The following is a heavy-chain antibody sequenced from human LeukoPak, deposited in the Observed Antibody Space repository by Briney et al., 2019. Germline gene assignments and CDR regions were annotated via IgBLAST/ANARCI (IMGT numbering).Heavy chain of an antibody. V-gene: IGHV3-33*06. CDR2: IWYDGSNK. J-gene: IGHJ4*02. Sequence: GGSLRLSCAASGFTFSSYGMHWVRQAPGKGLEWVAVIWYDGSNKYYADSVKGRFTISRDNSKNTLYLQMNSLRAEDTAVYYCAKHGYCSGISCFFDFWGQGTLVTVSS. CDR1: GFTFSSYG. CDR3: AKHGYCSGISCFFDF. D-gene: IGHD2-2*03.